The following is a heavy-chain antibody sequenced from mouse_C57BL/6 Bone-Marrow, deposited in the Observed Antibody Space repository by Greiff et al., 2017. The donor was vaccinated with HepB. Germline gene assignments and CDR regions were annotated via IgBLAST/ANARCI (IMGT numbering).Heavy chain of an antibody. CDR3: ARLRDYGSSYSYWYFDV. CDR1: GFTFSDYY. J-gene: IGHJ1*03. Sequence: EVKVVESGGGLVQPGGSLKLSCAASGFTFSDYYMYWVRQTPEKRLEWVAYISNGGCSTYYPDTVKGRFTISRDKAKNTLYLQMSRLKSEDTAMYYCARLRDYGSSYSYWYFDVWGTGTTVTVSS. D-gene: IGHD1-1*01. CDR2: ISNGGCST. V-gene: IGHV5-12*01.